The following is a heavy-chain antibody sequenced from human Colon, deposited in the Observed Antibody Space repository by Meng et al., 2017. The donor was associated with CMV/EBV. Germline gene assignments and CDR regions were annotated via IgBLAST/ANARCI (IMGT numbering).Heavy chain of an antibody. V-gene: IGHV3-21*01. D-gene: IGHD4/OR15-4a*01. CDR2: ISSSTTYI. J-gene: IGHJ4*02. CDR1: GFTFDSYS. CDR3: ARGADFDF. Sequence: GESLKISCAGSGFTFDSYSMNWVRQAPGKGLEWDSSISSSTTYIYYADSLKGRFTVSRDNAKNSLFLQMHGLRAEDTAVYYCARGADFDFWGQGTLVTVSS.